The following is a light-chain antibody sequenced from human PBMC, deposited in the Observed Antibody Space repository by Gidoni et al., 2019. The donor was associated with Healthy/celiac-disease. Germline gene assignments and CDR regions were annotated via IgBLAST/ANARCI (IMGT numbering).Light chain of an antibody. CDR1: QSVLYSSNNKHY. V-gene: IGKV4-1*01. J-gene: IGKJ2*01. CDR3: HQYYCTPYT. Sequence: EIVMTQSPDSLAVSLGERATINCKSSQSVLYSSNNKHYLAWYQQKPGQPPKLLIYWASTRESGVPDRFSGSGSGTDFTLTICSLQAEDVAVYYCHQYYCTPYTFGQGTKLEIK. CDR2: WAS.